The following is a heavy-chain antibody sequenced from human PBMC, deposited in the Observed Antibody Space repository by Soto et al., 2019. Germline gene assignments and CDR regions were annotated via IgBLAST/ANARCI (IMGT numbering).Heavy chain of an antibody. CDR2: IHSDDNT. D-gene: IGHD4-17*01. CDR3: ARDWNGDKYFDF. CDR1: GITATNGH. V-gene: IGHV3-53*01. Sequence: DVQLVKSGGGLIQPGGSLRLSCAASGITATNGHMNWVRQAPGKGLEWVSVIHSDDNTNYADAVKGRFTISRDTSKNTVYLQMNSLRAEDTAVYYCARDWNGDKYFDFWDQGSLVTVSS. J-gene: IGHJ4*02.